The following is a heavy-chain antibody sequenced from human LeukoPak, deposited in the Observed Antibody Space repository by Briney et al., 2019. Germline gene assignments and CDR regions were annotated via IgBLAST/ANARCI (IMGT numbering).Heavy chain of an antibody. CDR2: IYNGGST. CDR1: GFTFSNSA. V-gene: IGHV3-53*01. J-gene: IGHJ4*02. Sequence: GGSLRLSCAASGFTFSNSAMSWVRQAPGKGLEWVSVIYNGGSTYYADSVKGRFTISRDNSKNTLYLQMNSLRAEDTAVYYCARDSRGDLDYWGQGTLVTVSS. CDR3: ARDSRGDLDY. D-gene: IGHD3-10*01.